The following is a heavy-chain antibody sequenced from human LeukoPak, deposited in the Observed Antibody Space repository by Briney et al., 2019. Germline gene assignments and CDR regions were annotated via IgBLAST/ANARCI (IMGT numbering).Heavy chain of an antibody. V-gene: IGHV1-69*04. CDR1: GYTFTGYY. CDR3: ARVNSGYYDSSGYLDY. D-gene: IGHD3-22*01. CDR2: IIPILGIA. Sequence: SVKVSCKASGYTFTGYYMHWVRQAPGQGLEWMGRIIPILGIANYAQKFQGRVTITADKSTSTAYMELSSLRSEDTAVYYCARVNSGYYDSSGYLDYWGQGTLVTVSS. J-gene: IGHJ4*02.